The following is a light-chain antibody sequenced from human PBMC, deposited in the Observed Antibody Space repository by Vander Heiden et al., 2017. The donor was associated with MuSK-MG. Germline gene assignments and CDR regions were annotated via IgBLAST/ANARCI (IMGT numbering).Light chain of an antibody. CDR3: MQAQQTPRFT. CDR2: LGS. Sequence: DIVMTQSPLSLPVTPGEPASISCRSSQSLLHSNGYNYLDWYLQKPGQSPQLLIYLGSNRASGVPDRFSGSGSGTDFTLKISRVEAEDVGVYYCMQAQQTPRFTFGPGTKVDIK. CDR1: QSLLHSNGYNY. V-gene: IGKV2-28*01. J-gene: IGKJ3*01.